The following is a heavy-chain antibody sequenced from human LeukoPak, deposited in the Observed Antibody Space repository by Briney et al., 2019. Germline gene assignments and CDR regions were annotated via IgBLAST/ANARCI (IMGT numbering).Heavy chain of an antibody. CDR3: ARQAGSFTTFDF. J-gene: IGHJ4*02. CDR2: ISYSGST. V-gene: IGHV4-59*08. D-gene: IGHD1-26*01. Sequence: PSETLCLTCTVSSGSIGTYYWAWIRQTPGKGLECIGYISYSGSTKHNPSLTRRITISLDTSKNQFSLELRSMTAADTAMYYCARQAGSFTTFDFWGQGTLVTVPS. CDR1: SGSIGTYY.